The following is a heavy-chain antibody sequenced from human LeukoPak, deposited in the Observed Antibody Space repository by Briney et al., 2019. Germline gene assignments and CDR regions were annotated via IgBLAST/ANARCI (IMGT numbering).Heavy chain of an antibody. CDR3: ARGRDSSGWFDY. V-gene: IGHV4-34*01. CDR1: GGSFSGYY. D-gene: IGHD6-19*01. Sequence: KPSETLSLTCAVYGGSFSGYYWSWIRQPPGKGLEWIGEINHSGSTNYNPSLKSRVTMPVDTSKNQFSLKLSSVTAADTAFYYCARGRDSSGWFDYWGQGTLVTVSS. CDR2: INHSGST. J-gene: IGHJ4*02.